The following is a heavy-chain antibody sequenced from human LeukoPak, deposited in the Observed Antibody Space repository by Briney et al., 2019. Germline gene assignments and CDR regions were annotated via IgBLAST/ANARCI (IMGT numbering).Heavy chain of an antibody. CDR2: ISGSGGST. CDR3: AKVTEYCSSTSCYLYYFDY. CDR1: GFTFSSYA. D-gene: IGHD2-2*01. V-gene: IGHV3-23*01. Sequence: PGGSLRLSCAASGFTFSSYAMSWVRQAPGKGLEWVSAISGSGGSTYYADSVKGRFTISRDNSKNTLYLQMNSLRAEDTAVYYCAKVTEYCSSTSCYLYYFDYWGQGTLVTVSS. J-gene: IGHJ4*02.